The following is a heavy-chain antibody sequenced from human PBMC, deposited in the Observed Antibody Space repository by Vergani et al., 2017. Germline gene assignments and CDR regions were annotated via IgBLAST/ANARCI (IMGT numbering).Heavy chain of an antibody. CDR2: ISAYNGNT. V-gene: IGHV1-18*01. J-gene: IGHJ3*02. CDR1: GYTFTSYG. CDR3: ARGRPYYYDSSGYYMGGDGDAFDI. Sequence: QVQLVQSGAEVKKPGASVKVSCKASGYTFTSYGISWVRQAPGQGLEWMGWISAYNGNTNYAQKLQGRVTMTTDTSTSIAYMELRSLRSDDTAVYYCARGRPYYYDSSGYYMGGDGDAFDIWGQGTMVTVSS. D-gene: IGHD3-22*01.